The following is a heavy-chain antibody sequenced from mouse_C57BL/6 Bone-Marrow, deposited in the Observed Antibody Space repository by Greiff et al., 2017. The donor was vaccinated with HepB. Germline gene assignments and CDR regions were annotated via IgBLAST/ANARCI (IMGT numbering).Heavy chain of an antibody. CDR2: ISYDGSN. CDR1: GYSITSGYY. D-gene: IGHD1-1*01. V-gene: IGHV3-6*01. J-gene: IGHJ1*03. CDR3: ARDYYGSSHWYFDV. Sequence: EVQLVESGPGLVKPSQSLSLTCSVTGYSITSGYYWNWIRQFPGNKLEWMGYISYDGSNNYNPSLQNRISITRDTSKNQFFLKLNSVTTEDTATYSCARDYYGSSHWYFDVWGTGTTVTVSS.